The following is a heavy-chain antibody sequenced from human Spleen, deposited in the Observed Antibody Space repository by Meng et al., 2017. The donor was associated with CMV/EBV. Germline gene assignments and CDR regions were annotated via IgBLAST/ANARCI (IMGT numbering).Heavy chain of an antibody. CDR3: ARLIYCSSTSCYVFDP. Sequence: GESLKISCAASGFTFSSYSMNWVRQAPGKGLEWVSSISSSSSYIYYADSVKGRFTISRDNAKNSLYLQMNSLRAEDTAVYYCARLIYCSSTSCYVFDPWGQGTLVTVSS. J-gene: IGHJ5*02. CDR1: GFTFSSYS. CDR2: ISSSSSYI. V-gene: IGHV3-21*01. D-gene: IGHD2-2*01.